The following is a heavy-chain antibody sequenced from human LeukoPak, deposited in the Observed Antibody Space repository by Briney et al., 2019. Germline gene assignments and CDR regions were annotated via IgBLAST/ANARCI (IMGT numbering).Heavy chain of an antibody. D-gene: IGHD4-11*01. CDR2: ILSDGSKT. V-gene: IGHV3-30*02. Sequence: PGRSLRLSCAASGFTFSSDAMHWVRQAPGKGLEWVAIILSDGSKTYYPDSVRGRFTISRDNSKNTLYLQMNSLRDEDTAVYYCAKNTVTPSRTWYYFDSWGQGTLVTVSS. J-gene: IGHJ4*02. CDR3: AKNTVTPSRTWYYFDS. CDR1: GFTFSSDA.